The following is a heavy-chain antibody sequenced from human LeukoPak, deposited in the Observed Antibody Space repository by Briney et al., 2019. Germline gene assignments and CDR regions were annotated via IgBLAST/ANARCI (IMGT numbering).Heavy chain of an antibody. CDR3: ARDQPHCSGGSC. CDR1: GFTFSSYS. D-gene: IGHD2-15*01. V-gene: IGHV3-48*02. CDR2: ISSSSSTI. Sequence: GGSLRLSCAASGFTFSSYSMNWVRQAPGRGLEWVPYISSSSSTIYYADSVKGRFTISRDNAKNSLYLQMNSLRDEDTAVYYCARDQPHCSGGSCWGQGTLVTVSS. J-gene: IGHJ4*02.